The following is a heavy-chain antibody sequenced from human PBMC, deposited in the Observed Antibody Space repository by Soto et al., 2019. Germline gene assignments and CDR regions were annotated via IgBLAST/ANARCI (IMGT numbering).Heavy chain of an antibody. Sequence: SLKISCKGSGYSFPTYWHGWVRQLPGKGLEWMGIIYPGDSDTTYSPSFEGQVTISADKSISTAYLQWSSLKASDTAMYYCARLEYSTSSFDYWGQGSLVTVSS. CDR1: GYSFPTYW. D-gene: IGHD6-6*01. CDR3: ARLEYSTSSFDY. J-gene: IGHJ4*02. V-gene: IGHV5-51*01. CDR2: IYPGDSDT.